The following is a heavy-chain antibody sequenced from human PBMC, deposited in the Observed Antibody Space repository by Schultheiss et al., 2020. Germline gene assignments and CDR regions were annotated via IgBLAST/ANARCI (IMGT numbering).Heavy chain of an antibody. Sequence: GGSLRLSCAASGFTFSSYDMHWVRQATVKGLEWVSAIGTAGDTYYPGSVKGRFTISRDNSKNTLYLQMNSLRAEDTAVYCCVTGRALDYWGQGTLVTVSS. V-gene: IGHV3-13*04. CDR3: VTGRALDY. J-gene: IGHJ4*02. CDR2: IGTAGDT. CDR1: GFTFSSYD.